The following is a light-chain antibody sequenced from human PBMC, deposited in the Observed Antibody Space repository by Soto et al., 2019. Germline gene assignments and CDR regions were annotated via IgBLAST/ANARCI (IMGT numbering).Light chain of an antibody. Sequence: QSALTQPRSVSGSPGQSVTISCTGTSSDVGGYDFVSWYQQHPGKAPKLMISDVSKRPSGVPDRFSGSKSGNTASLTISGLQAEDEADYYCRSYAGDLALFGGGPKVTVL. CDR2: DVS. CDR1: SSDVGGYDF. V-gene: IGLV2-11*01. CDR3: RSYAGDLAL. J-gene: IGLJ2*01.